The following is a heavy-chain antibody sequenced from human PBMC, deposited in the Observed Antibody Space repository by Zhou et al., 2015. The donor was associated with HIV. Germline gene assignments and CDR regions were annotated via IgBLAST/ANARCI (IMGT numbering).Heavy chain of an antibody. D-gene: IGHD5/OR15-5a*01. CDR2: IDPKNGAT. Sequence: QVQLVQSGAEVKKPGASVKVSCKASGYNFAGYYLHWVRQAPGQGLEWMGRIDPKNGATVYAQKVPGQGHRDRDTSINTAYLELYGLQSDDTAVYYCARDAAVSLDYWGRGTLVTVSS. V-gene: IGHV1-2*06. J-gene: IGHJ4*02. CDR1: GYNFAGYY. CDR3: ARDAAVSLDY.